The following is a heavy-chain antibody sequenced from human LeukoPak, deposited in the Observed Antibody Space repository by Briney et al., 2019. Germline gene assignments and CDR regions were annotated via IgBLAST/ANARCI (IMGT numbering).Heavy chain of an antibody. CDR3: ARGSTGTTFDY. V-gene: IGHV3-20*04. CDR1: GFTFSSYA. D-gene: IGHD1-1*01. CDR2: INWNGGST. Sequence: GGSLRLSCAASGFTFSSYAMSWVRQAPGKGLEWVSGINWNGGSTNYADSVKGRFTISRDNAKNSLYLQMNSLRAEDTALYYCARGSTGTTFDYWGQGTLVTVSS. J-gene: IGHJ4*02.